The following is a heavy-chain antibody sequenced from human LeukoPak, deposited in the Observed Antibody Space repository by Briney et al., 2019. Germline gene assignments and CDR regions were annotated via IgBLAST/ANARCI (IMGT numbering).Heavy chain of an antibody. Sequence: SETLSLTCTVTGGSISSYYWSWIRQPPGKGLEWIGYIYYSGSTNYNPSLKSRVTISVDTSKNQFSLKLSSVTAADTAVYYCARAGGRFLEWWGGYYFDYWGQGTLVTISS. CDR2: IYYSGST. J-gene: IGHJ4*02. CDR1: GGSISSYY. CDR3: ARAGGRFLEWWGGYYFDY. V-gene: IGHV4-59*01. D-gene: IGHD3-3*01.